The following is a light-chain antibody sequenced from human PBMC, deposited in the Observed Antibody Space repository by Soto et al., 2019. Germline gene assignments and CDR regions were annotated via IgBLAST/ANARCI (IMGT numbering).Light chain of an antibody. Sequence: EIVLTQSPGTLSLSPGERATLSCRASQSVSSSYLAWYQQKPGQAPRLLIYGASGRATGIPDRFSGSGSGTDFTLTISRLEPEDFAVYYCQQYGSSSWTFGPGTNVDIK. CDR1: QSVSSSY. J-gene: IGKJ1*01. CDR2: GAS. CDR3: QQYGSSSWT. V-gene: IGKV3-20*01.